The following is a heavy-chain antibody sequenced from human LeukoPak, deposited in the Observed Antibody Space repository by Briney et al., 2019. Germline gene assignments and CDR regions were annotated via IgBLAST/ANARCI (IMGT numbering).Heavy chain of an antibody. J-gene: IGHJ4*02. Sequence: PSETLSLTCTLSLGSISSYYWSWLRQPAGQGLEWIGRIYTSGSTNYNPSLKSRVTMSVDTSKNQFSLKLSSVTAADTAVYYCARDGSTSGWGQGTLVTVSS. CDR2: IYTSGST. V-gene: IGHV4-4*07. D-gene: IGHD3-10*01. CDR1: LGSISSYY. CDR3: ARDGSTSG.